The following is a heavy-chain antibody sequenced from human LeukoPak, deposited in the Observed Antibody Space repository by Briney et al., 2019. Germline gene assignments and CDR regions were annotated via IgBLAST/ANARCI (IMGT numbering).Heavy chain of an antibody. Sequence: GGSLRLSCAASGFTVSSNYMSWVRQAPGKGLEWVSVIYSGGSTYYADSVKGRFTISRDNSKNTLYLQMNSLRAEDTAVYYCARGADYDSSGYYGLLYYFDYWGQGTLVTVSS. J-gene: IGHJ4*02. CDR3: ARGADYDSSGYYGLLYYFDY. CDR2: IYSGGST. D-gene: IGHD3-22*01. V-gene: IGHV3-53*01. CDR1: GFTVSSNY.